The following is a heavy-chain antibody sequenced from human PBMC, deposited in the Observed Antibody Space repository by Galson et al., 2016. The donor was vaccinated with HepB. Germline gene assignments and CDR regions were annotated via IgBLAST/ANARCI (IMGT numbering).Heavy chain of an antibody. CDR1: EYTFTGYY. J-gene: IGHJ4*02. CDR2: INPHSGGT. Sequence: SVKVSCKASEYTFTGYYIHWVRQAPGQGLEWMGRINPHSGGTNYAQKFQGRVTMTRDTSISTAYMELSRLRSDDMAVYYCARELIPVAGSGFDYWGQGTPVTVSS. D-gene: IGHD6-19*01. V-gene: IGHV1-2*06. CDR3: ARELIPVAGSGFDY.